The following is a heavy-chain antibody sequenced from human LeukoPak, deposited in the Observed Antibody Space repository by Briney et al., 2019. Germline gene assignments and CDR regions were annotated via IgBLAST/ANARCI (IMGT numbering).Heavy chain of an antibody. D-gene: IGHD2-15*01. CDR2: IYYSGST. V-gene: IGHV4-59*01. Sequence: PSETLSLTCTVSGGSISSYYWSWIRQPPGKGLEWIGYIYYSGSTNYNPSLKSRVTISVDTSKNQFSLKLSSVTAADTAVYYCARGGGSFIFDYWGQGTLVTVSS. CDR3: ARGGGSFIFDY. J-gene: IGHJ4*02. CDR1: GGSISSYY.